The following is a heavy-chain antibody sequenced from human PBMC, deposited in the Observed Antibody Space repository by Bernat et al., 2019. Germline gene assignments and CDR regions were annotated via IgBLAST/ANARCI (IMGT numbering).Heavy chain of an antibody. J-gene: IGHJ6*02. Sequence: QVQLQESGPGLVKPSETLSLTCTVSGGSISSYYWSWIRQPPGKGLEWIGYIYYSGSTNYNPSLKSRVTISVDTSKNQLSLKLSSVTAADTAVYYCARDKVAAAGTFYYYGMDVWGQGTTVTVSS. V-gene: IGHV4-59*01. CDR2: IYYSGST. CDR1: GGSISSYY. D-gene: IGHD6-13*01. CDR3: ARDKVAAAGTFYYYGMDV.